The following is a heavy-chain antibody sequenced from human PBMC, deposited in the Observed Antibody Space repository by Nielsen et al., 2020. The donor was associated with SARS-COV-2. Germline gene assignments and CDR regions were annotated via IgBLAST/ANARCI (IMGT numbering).Heavy chain of an antibody. CDR2: IFSNDEK. Sequence: REAPGKALEWLAHIFSNDEKSYSTSLKSRLTISKDTSKSQVVLTMTNMDPVDTATYYCARSNCYYYNSGLDVWGQGTTVTVSS. V-gene: IGHV2-26*01. CDR3: ARSNCYYYNSGLDV. D-gene: IGHD1-1*01. J-gene: IGHJ6*02.